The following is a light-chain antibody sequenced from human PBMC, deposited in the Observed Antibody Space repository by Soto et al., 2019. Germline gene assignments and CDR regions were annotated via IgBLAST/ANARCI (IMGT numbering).Light chain of an antibody. CDR3: ATWDDSLDGYV. CDR2: SHN. Sequence: SVLTPPPSASGTPGQRVIISCSGSSSNIGSNTVNWYQQLPGTAPKLLIYSHNQRPSGVPDRFSGSQSGTSASLAISGLQSEDEAEYYCATWDDSLDGYVFGTGTKVTVL. J-gene: IGLJ1*01. CDR1: SSNIGSNT. V-gene: IGLV1-44*01.